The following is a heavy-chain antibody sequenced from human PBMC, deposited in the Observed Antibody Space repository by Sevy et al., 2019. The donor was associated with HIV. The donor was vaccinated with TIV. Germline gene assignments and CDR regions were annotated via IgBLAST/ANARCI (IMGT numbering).Heavy chain of an antibody. D-gene: IGHD1-26*01. Sequence: SETLSLTCTVSGGSVTSDTYYWTWIRQPPGKGLEFIGYIYYNVRINYNPSLKGRVTISVDTPKNQFSLKLTSVTAADTAVYYCTRLGGLTDYGMDVWGQGTTVTVSS. CDR3: TRLGGLTDYGMDV. J-gene: IGHJ6*02. V-gene: IGHV4-61*01. CDR2: IYYNVRI. CDR1: GGSVTSDTYY.